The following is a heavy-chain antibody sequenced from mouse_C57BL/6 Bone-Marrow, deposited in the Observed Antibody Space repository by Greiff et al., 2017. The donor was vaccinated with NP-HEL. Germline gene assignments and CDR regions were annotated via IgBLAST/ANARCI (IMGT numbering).Heavy chain of an antibody. D-gene: IGHD1-1*01. J-gene: IGHJ2*01. Sequence: QVQLQQPGAELVRPGTSVKLSCKASGYTFTSYWMHWVKQRPGQGLEWIGVIDPSDSYTNFNQKFKGKATLTVDTSSSTAYMQLSSLTSEDSAVYYCARKGSSYGYWGQGTTLTVSS. CDR2: IDPSDSYT. V-gene: IGHV1-59*01. CDR1: GYTFTSYW. CDR3: ARKGSSYGY.